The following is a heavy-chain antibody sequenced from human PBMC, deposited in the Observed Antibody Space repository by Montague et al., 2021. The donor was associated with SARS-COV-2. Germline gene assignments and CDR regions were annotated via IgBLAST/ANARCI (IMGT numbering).Heavy chain of an antibody. J-gene: IGHJ4*02. CDR3: ARGLGRPGTIFGVALY. Sequence: SETLSLTCGVYGGSFSGYYWSWIRQPPGKGLQWIGRINHSGSTNXNSSLNSRGTISLDTSRNQFSLKLTSVSAADTAVYYCARGLGRPGTIFGVALYWGQGTLVTVSS. V-gene: IGHV4-34*01. CDR1: GGSFSGYY. CDR2: INHSGST. D-gene: IGHD3-3*01.